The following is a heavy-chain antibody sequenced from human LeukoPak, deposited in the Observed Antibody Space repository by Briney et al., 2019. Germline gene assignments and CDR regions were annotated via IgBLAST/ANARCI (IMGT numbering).Heavy chain of an antibody. D-gene: IGHD2-15*01. CDR1: GYTFTGYY. CDR2: FNPNSGGT. CDR3: ARDGGSGGSPLQFTPDY. Sequence: GASVKVSCKASGYTFTGYYMHWVRQAPGQGLEWIGRFNPNSGGTNYAQKFQGRVTMTRDTSISTAYMELGRLRSDDTAVCYCARDGGSGGSPLQFTPDYWGQGTLVTVSS. V-gene: IGHV1-2*06. J-gene: IGHJ4*02.